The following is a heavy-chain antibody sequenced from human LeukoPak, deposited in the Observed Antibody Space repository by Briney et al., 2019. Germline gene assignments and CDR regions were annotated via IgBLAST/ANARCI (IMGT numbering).Heavy chain of an antibody. J-gene: IGHJ4*02. CDR2: INHSGST. CDR3: ARDDFNFDY. V-gene: IGHV4-34*01. Sequence: SETLSLTCTVYGGSFSGYYWSWIRQPPGKGLEWIGEINHSGSTNYNPSLKSRVTISVDTSKNQFSLKLSSVTAADTAVYYCARDDFNFDYWGQGTLVTVSS. CDR1: GGSFSGYY. D-gene: IGHD1-1*01.